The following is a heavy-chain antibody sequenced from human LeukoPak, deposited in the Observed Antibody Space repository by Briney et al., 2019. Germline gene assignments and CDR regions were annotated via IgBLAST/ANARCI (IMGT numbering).Heavy chain of an antibody. J-gene: IGHJ4*02. CDR2: IYNNGNT. CDR1: GFSVSSNY. Sequence: GGSLRLSCAASGFSVSSNYMSWVRQAPGKGLEWVSVIYNNGNTYYADSVKGRFTISRDNSKNTLYLQMNSLRAEDTAVYYCARDVTGGNPFDYWGQGTLVTVSS. D-gene: IGHD4-23*01. CDR3: ARDVTGGNPFDY. V-gene: IGHV3-53*01.